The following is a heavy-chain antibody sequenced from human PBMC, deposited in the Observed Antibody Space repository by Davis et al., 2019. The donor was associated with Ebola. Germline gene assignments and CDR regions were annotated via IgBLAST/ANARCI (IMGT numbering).Heavy chain of an antibody. CDR1: GGSISSSGYY. J-gene: IGHJ4*02. CDR2: INHSGST. CDR3: ARGVWAYYFDY. V-gene: IGHV4-39*07. D-gene: IGHD2-8*01. Sequence: SETLSLTCTVSGGSISSSGYYWSWIRQPPGKGLEWIGEINHSGSTNYNPSLKSRVTISVDTSKNQFSLKLSSVTAADTAVYYCARGVWAYYFDYWGQGTLVTVSS.